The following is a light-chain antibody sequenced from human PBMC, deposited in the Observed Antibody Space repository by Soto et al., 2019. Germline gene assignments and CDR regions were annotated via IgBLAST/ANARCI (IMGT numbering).Light chain of an antibody. V-gene: IGKV3-15*01. CDR1: QNVSSY. CDR2: GAS. CDR3: QHYKSWPYT. J-gene: IGKJ2*01. Sequence: IVLTQSPATLSLSPWERATLSCRASQNVSSYLAWYQQKPGQAPRLLIYGASTRATGIPARFSGSGSGTEFTLTISSLQSEDFAVYYCQHYKSWPYTFGQGTKVDIK.